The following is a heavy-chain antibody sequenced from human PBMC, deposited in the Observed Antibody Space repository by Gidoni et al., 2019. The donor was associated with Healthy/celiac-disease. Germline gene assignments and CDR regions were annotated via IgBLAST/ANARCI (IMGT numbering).Heavy chain of an antibody. CDR2: ISSSSSYI. CDR1: GFTFSSYS. D-gene: IGHD3-16*01. Sequence: EVQLVESGGGLVKPGGSLTLSCAASGFTFSSYSMNWVRQAPGKGLEWVSSISSSSSYIYYADSVKGRFTISRDNAKNSLYLQMNSLRAEDTAVYYCARDRGGGGMNKYYFDYWGQGTLVTVSS. CDR3: ARDRGGGGMNKYYFDY. J-gene: IGHJ4*02. V-gene: IGHV3-21*01.